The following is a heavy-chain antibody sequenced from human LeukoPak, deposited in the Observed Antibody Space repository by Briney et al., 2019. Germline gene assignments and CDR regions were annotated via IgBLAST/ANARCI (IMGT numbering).Heavy chain of an antibody. Sequence: PGGSLRLSCAASGFTFSSYEMNWVRQAPGKGLEWVSYISSSGSTIYYADSVKGRFTISRDNAKNSLYLQMNSLRAEDTAVYYCALTGIAAGRRRFDPWGQGTLVTVSS. V-gene: IGHV3-48*03. CDR3: ALTGIAAGRRRFDP. CDR1: GFTFSSYE. D-gene: IGHD6-13*01. CDR2: ISSSGSTI. J-gene: IGHJ5*02.